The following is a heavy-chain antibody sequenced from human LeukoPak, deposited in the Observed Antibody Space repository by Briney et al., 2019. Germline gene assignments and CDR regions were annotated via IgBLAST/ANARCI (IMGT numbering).Heavy chain of an antibody. J-gene: IGHJ5*02. CDR1: GYTFTGYY. CDR3: ARAFENPNYYDSSGYLSP. CDR2: INPNSGGT. D-gene: IGHD3-22*01. Sequence: ASVKVSCKASGYTFTGYYMHWVRQAPGQGLEWMGWINPNSGGTNYAQKFQGRVTMTRDTSISTAYMELSGLRSDDTAVYYCARAFENPNYYDSSGYLSPWGQGTLVTVSS. V-gene: IGHV1-2*02.